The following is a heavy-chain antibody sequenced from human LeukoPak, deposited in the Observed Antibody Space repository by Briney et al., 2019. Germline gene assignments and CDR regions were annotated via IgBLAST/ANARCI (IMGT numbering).Heavy chain of an antibody. J-gene: IGHJ4*02. Sequence: GGSLRLSCVASGFIFRDYTMSWVRQAPGKGLEWVSAISGSGGSTYYADSVKGRFTISRDNSKNTLYLQMNSLRAEDTAVYYCSRTMVRGVDFDYWGQGTLVTVSS. V-gene: IGHV3-23*01. CDR1: GFIFRDYT. CDR3: SRTMVRGVDFDY. CDR2: ISGSGGST. D-gene: IGHD3-10*01.